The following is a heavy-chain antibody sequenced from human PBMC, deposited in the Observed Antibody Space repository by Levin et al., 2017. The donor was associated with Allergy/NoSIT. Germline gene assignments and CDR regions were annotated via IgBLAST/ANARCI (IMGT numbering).Heavy chain of an antibody. CDR2: IPYDGSYK. CDR3: ARCGGDYSPYYYYGMDV. CDR1: GFIFSSYP. D-gene: IGHD4-17*01. Sequence: GESLKISCAASGFIFSSYPMHWVRQAPGKGLEWVAVIPYDGSYKYYADSVKGRFTISRDNSKHTLFLQMNSLRAEDTAVYYCARCGGDYSPYYYYGMDVWGQGTTVTVSS. V-gene: IGHV3-30-3*01. J-gene: IGHJ6*02.